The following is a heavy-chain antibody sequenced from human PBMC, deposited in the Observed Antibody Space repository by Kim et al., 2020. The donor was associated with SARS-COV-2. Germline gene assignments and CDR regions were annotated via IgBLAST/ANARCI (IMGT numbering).Heavy chain of an antibody. CDR2: IYYSGST. V-gene: IGHV4-39*01. D-gene: IGHD5-18*01. Sequence: SETLSLTCTVSGGSISSSSYYWGWIRQPPGKGLEWIGSIYYSGSTYYNPSLKSRVTISVDTSKNQFSLKLSSVTAADTAVYYCARRWVGGYSYGEFDYWGQGTLVTVSS. CDR3: ARRWVGGYSYGEFDY. J-gene: IGHJ4*02. CDR1: GGSISSSSYY.